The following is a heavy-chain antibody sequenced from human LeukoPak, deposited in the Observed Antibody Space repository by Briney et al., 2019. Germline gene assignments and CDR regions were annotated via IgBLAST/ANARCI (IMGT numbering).Heavy chain of an antibody. CDR3: ARSVNNWFDP. D-gene: IGHD2-8*01. Sequence: SQTLSLTCAISGDSVSSDSAAWNWIRQSPSRGLEWLGRTFYRAKWYNDYAVSVKSRITIDPDTSKNEFSLQLNSVTPEDTAVYYCARSVNNWFDPWGQGTLVTVSS. CDR2: TFYRAKWYN. J-gene: IGHJ5*02. CDR1: GDSVSSDSAA. V-gene: IGHV6-1*01.